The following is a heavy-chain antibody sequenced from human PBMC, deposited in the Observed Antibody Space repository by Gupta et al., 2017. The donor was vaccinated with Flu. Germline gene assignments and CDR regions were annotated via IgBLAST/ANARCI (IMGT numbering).Heavy chain of an antibody. CDR3: AADYYDSSGTHF. V-gene: IGHV3-48*01. Sequence: TFSSYGMNWVRQVPGKGLEWLSYISGSGTTIYYADSVKGRFTISRDNAKNSLYLQMKSLRAEDTAVYYCAADYYDSSGTHFWGQGTLVTVSS. CDR2: ISGSGTTI. J-gene: IGHJ4*02. D-gene: IGHD3-22*01. CDR1: TFSSYG.